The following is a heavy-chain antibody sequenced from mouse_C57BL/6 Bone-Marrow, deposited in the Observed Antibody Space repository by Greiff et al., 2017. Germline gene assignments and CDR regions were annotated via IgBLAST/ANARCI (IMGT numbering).Heavy chain of an antibody. CDR3: AREAINTGVDD. V-gene: IGHV1-81*01. J-gene: IGHJ2*01. CDR1: GYTFTSYG. CDR2: IYPRSGNT. D-gene: IGHD1-1*01. Sequence: VHLVESGAELARPGASVKLSCKASGYTFTSYGISWVKQRTGQGLEWIGEIYPRSGNTYYNEKFKGKATLTADKSSSTAYMELRSLTSEDSAVYFCAREAINTGVDDWGQGTTLTVSS.